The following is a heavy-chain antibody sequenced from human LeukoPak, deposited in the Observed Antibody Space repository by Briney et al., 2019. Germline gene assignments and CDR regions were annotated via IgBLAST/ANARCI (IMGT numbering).Heavy chain of an antibody. D-gene: IGHD4-23*01. CDR3: ARDMSTAVTPISYAFDV. CDR1: GGTFSSYA. V-gene: IGHV1-69*04. J-gene: IGHJ3*01. CDR2: IIPILGIA. Sequence: SVKVSCKASGGTFSSYAISWVRHAPGQGLEWMGRIIPILGIANYAQKFQGRVTITADKSTSTAYMELSSLRSEDTAVYYCARDMSTAVTPISYAFDVWGQGTMVTVSS.